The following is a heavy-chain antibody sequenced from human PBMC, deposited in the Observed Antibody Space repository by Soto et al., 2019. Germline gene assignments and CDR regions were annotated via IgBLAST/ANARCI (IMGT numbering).Heavy chain of an antibody. J-gene: IGHJ3*02. CDR2: ISAYNGNT. Sequence: ASVKVSCKASGYTFTSYGISWVRQAPGQGLEWMGWISAYNGNTNYAQKLQGRVTMTTDTSTSTAYMELRSLRSDDTAVYYCAGDARLQLERRWTDDAFYIWGQGTMVTVPS. CDR1: GYTFTSYG. D-gene: IGHD1-1*01. CDR3: AGDARLQLERRWTDDAFYI. V-gene: IGHV1-18*01.